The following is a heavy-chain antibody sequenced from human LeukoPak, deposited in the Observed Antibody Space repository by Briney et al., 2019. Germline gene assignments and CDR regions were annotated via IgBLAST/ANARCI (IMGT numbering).Heavy chain of an antibody. CDR2: ISYDGSNK. D-gene: IGHD6-13*01. CDR3: ARGYSSSWYLGY. V-gene: IGHV3-30*14. Sequence: QPGGSLRLSCAASGFTFSSYAMHWVRQAPGKGLEWVAVISYDGSNKYYADSVKGRFTISRDNSKNTLYLQTNSLRAEDTAVYYCARGYSSSWYLGYWGQGTLVTVSS. CDR1: GFTFSSYA. J-gene: IGHJ4*02.